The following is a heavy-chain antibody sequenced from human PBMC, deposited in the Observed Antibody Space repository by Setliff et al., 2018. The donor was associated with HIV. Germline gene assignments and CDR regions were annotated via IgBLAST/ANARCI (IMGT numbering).Heavy chain of an antibody. CDR3: AKTQTVITVYGPCDS. V-gene: IGHV3-7*01. D-gene: IGHD4-4*01. CDR2: MKYDGTEI. J-gene: IGHJ4*02. Sequence: QPGGSLRLSCAASGFSFRTYWMSWVRQAPGKGLEWVANMKYDGTEIYYVDAVKGRFTISRDNAKKSVFLHMNSLRGEDTAVYYCAKTQTVITVYGPCDSWGQGTPVTVSS. CDR1: GFSFRTYW.